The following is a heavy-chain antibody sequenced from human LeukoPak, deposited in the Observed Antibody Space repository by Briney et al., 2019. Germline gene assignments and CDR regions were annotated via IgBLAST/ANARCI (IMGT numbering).Heavy chain of an antibody. CDR1: GYTFTGYY. D-gene: IGHD3-9*01. CDR3: ARSPHILTGENFDF. V-gene: IGHV1-2*02. Sequence: ASVKVSCKASGYTFTGYYMHWVRQAPGQGLEWMGWINSNSGGTNYAQRFQARVTMTRDTSISTAYMELSRLRSDDTAVYYCARSPHILTGENFDFWGQGTLVTVSS. J-gene: IGHJ4*02. CDR2: INSNSGGT.